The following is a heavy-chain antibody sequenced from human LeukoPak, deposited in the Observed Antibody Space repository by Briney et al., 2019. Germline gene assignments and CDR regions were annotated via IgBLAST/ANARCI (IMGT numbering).Heavy chain of an antibody. J-gene: IGHJ4*02. CDR3: ARERDYYASGSLDY. Sequence: GGSLRLSCAASAFTFSSYAMSWVRQAPGKGLEWVSGISGSGGSTYYADSVGGRFTISRDNSKNTLYLQMNSLRVEDTALYYCARERDYYASGSLDYWGQGTLVTVSS. V-gene: IGHV3-23*01. CDR2: ISGSGGST. D-gene: IGHD3-10*01. CDR1: AFTFSSYA.